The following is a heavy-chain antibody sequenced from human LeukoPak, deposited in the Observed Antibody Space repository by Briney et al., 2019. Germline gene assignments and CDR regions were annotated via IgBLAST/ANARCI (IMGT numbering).Heavy chain of an antibody. V-gene: IGHV1-69*05. J-gene: IGHJ3*02. Sequence: SVKVSGKASGRTFSSYAISWVRQAPGQGLEWMGRISPIFGTANYAQKFQGRVTITTDESTSTAYMELSSLRSEDTAVYYCARDYYDSSGYYAFDIWGQGTMVTVSS. CDR3: ARDYYDSSGYYAFDI. CDR2: ISPIFGTA. CDR1: GRTFSSYA. D-gene: IGHD3-22*01.